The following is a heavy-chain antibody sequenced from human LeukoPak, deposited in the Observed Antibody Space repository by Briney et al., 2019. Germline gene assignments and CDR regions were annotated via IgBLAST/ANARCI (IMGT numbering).Heavy chain of an antibody. CDR3: ARGLVYFRFAN. D-gene: IGHD3-10*02. CDR2: IDPNNADT. V-gene: IGHV1-2*02. J-gene: IGHJ4*02. CDR1: GSTFTDYY. Sequence: ASVTVSCTPSGSTFTDYYIHWVRQAPGQGLEWVGSIDPNNADTTNAHTFQGRVVMTRDASTSTAFMELSSSRTDDTAPYYYARGLVYFRFANCGERALV.